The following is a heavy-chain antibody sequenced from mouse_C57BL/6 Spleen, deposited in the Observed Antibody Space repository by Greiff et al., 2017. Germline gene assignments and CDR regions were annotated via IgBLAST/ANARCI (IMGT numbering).Heavy chain of an antibody. J-gene: IGHJ4*01. V-gene: IGHV14-2*01. D-gene: IGHD2-2*01. CDR3: ARPMVTGEAMDY. CDR2: IDPEDGDT. Sequence: EVQLVESGAELVKPGASVKLSCTASGFNIKDYYMHWVKQRTEQGLEWIGRIDPEDGDTKYAPKFQGKATITSDTSSNTAYLQLSSRTSEDTAVDYCARPMVTGEAMDYWGQGTSVTVAS. CDR1: GFNIKDYY.